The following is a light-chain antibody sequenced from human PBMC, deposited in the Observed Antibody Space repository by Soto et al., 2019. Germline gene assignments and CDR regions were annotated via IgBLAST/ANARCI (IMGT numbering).Light chain of an antibody. J-gene: IGKJ5*01. CDR2: AAS. CDR1: ETISTF. V-gene: IGKV1-39*01. Sequence: IQMTQSPSSLSASVGDRVTLTCRASETISTFLNWYQHKPGRAPKLLIYAASRLQSGVPSRFSGSGSGTDFTLTINGLQPEDFASYYCQQSYSLSPITFGQGTRLEIK. CDR3: QQSYSLSPIT.